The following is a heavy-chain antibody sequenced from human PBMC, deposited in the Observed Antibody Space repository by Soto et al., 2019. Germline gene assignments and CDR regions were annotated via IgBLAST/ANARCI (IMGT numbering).Heavy chain of an antibody. Sequence: QVQLVQSGAEVKEPGSSVNVSCKTSGGTFGNTAVTWVRQVPGQGLAWIGGIVPLFGTANYAQKFRGRVMITADESTSTAYVDLSSLRSDDTAIYYCARDGDPGYSFWSGPLGGGRFDPWGQGTLVTVSS. J-gene: IGHJ5*02. V-gene: IGHV1-69*12. CDR2: IVPLFGTA. CDR1: GGTFGNTA. CDR3: ARDGDPGYSFWSGPLGGGRFDP. D-gene: IGHD3-3*01.